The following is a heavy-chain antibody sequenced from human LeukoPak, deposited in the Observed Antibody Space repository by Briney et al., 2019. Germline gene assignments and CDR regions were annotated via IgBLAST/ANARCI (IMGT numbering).Heavy chain of an antibody. CDR1: GGSISSYY. D-gene: IGHD3-16*02. CDR3: ARVSAYYYYYGMDV. CDR2: IYYSGST. Sequence: SETLSLTCTVSGGSISSYYWSWIRQPPGKGLEWIGYIYYSGSTNYSPSLKSRVTISVDTSKNQFSLKLSSVTAADTAVYYCARVSAYYYYYGMDVWGQGTTVTVSS. J-gene: IGHJ6*02. V-gene: IGHV4-59*01.